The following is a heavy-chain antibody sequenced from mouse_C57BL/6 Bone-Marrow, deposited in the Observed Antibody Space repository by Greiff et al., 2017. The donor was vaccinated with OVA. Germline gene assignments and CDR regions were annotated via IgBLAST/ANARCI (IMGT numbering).Heavy chain of an antibody. CDR1: GYTFTSYG. D-gene: IGHD2-5*01. CDR3: ARWGPYYSNYVDY. J-gene: IGHJ2*01. Sequence: VQLQQSGAELARPGASVKLSCKASGYTFTSYGISWVKQRTGQGLEWIGEIYPRSGNTYYNEKFKGKATLTADKSSSTAYMELRSLTSEDSAVYFCARWGPYYSNYVDYWGQGTTRTVSS. CDR2: IYPRSGNT. V-gene: IGHV1-81*01.